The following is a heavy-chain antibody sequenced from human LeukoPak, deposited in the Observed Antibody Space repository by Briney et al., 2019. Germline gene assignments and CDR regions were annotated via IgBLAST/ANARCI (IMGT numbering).Heavy chain of an antibody. CDR1: GFTLNNYA. D-gene: IGHD5-12*01. CDR2: ISSSSSYI. CDR3: AREVWGYSGYDQQSYYYYGMDV. J-gene: IGHJ6*02. V-gene: IGHV3-21*01. Sequence: PGGSLRLSCAASGFTLNNYAMSWVRQAPGKGLEWVSSISSSSSYIYYADSVKGRFTISRDNAKNSLYLQMNSLRAEDTAVYYCAREVWGYSGYDQQSYYYYGMDVWGQGTTVTVSS.